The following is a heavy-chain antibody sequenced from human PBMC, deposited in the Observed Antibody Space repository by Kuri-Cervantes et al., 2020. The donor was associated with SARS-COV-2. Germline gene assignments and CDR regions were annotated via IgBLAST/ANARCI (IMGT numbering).Heavy chain of an antibody. J-gene: IGHJ6*03. CDR1: GFTFSSHS. Sequence: GESLKISCAASGFTFSSHSMNWVRQAPGKGLEWVSCTSSGSTYIYYVDSVKGRFTISRDNAKNSLYLQMNSLRAEDTAVYYCARAGGSGGTSNYYYYMNVWGKGTTVTVSS. D-gene: IGHD2-15*01. CDR3: ARAGGSGGTSNYYYYMNV. V-gene: IGHV3-21*01. CDR2: TSSGSTYI.